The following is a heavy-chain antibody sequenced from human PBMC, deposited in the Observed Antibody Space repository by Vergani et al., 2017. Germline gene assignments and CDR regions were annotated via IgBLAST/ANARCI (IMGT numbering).Heavy chain of an antibody. V-gene: IGHV1-2*02. CDR2: INPNSGGP. D-gene: IGHD2-15*01. J-gene: IGHJ3*02. Sequence: QVQLVQSGAEVKKPGASVKVSCKASGYTFTGYYMHWVRQAPGQGLEWMGWINPNSGGPNYAQKFQGRVTMTRDTSISTAYMELSRLRSDDTAVYYCAGIPGGVGAAFILAFGIWGQGTMVNVSS. CDR1: GYTFTGYY. CDR3: AGIPGGVGAAFILAFGI.